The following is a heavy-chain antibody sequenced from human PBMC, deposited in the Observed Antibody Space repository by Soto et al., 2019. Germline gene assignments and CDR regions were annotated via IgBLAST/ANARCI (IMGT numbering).Heavy chain of an antibody. CDR2: INHSGST. CDR3: ARAIGGVIVPKRLYYFDY. J-gene: IGHJ4*02. V-gene: IGHV4-34*01. D-gene: IGHD3-16*02. Sequence: SETLSLTCAVYGGCFSGYYWSWIRQPPGKGLEWIGEINHSGSTNYNPSLKSRVTISVDTSKNQFSLKLSSVTAADTAVYYCARAIGGVIVPKRLYYFDYWGQGTLVTVSS. CDR1: GGCFSGYY.